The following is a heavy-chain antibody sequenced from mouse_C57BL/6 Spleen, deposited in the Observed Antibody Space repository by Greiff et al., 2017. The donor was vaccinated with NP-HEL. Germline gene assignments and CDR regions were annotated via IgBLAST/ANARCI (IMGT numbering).Heavy chain of an antibody. CDR1: GYTFTSYW. CDR2: IYPGSGST. Sequence: VQLQQSGAELVKPGASVKMSCKASGYTFTSYWITWVKQRPGQGLEWIGDIYPGSGSTNYNEKFKSKATLTVDTSSSTAYMQLSSLTSEDSAVYYCARRTCYSKRDYYAMDYWGQGTSVTVSS. D-gene: IGHD2-5*01. V-gene: IGHV1-55*01. J-gene: IGHJ4*01. CDR3: ARRTCYSKRDYYAMDY.